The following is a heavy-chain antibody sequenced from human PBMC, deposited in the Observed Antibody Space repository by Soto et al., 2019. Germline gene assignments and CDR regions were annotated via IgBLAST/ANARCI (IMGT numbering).Heavy chain of an antibody. J-gene: IGHJ4*02. CDR3: ARGSTDSYPGSRIFDF. D-gene: IGHD3-10*01. CDR2: ITDTGGDA. CDR1: GLTFGSRA. V-gene: IGHV3-23*01. Sequence: GGSLRLSCVASGLTFGSRAMTWVRQAPGEGLQWVSTITDTGGDAKYADSVRGRFVISRDNSKKTLYLQMTSLTAEDSAMYYCARGSTDSYPGSRIFDFWGRGTLVTVS.